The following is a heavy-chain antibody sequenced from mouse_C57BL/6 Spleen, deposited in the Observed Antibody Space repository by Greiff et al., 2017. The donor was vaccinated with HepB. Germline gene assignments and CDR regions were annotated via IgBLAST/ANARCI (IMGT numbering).Heavy chain of an antibody. J-gene: IGHJ4*01. CDR2: IYPGGGYT. CDR1: GYTFTNYW. D-gene: IGHD4-1*01. CDR3: ARYGTEDYAMDY. V-gene: IGHV1-63*01. Sequence: VQLQQSGAELVRPGTSVKMSCKASGYTFTNYWIGWAKQRPGHGLEWIGDIYPGGGYTNYNEKFKGKATLTADKSSSTAYMQFSSLTSEESAIYYCARYGTEDYAMDYWGQGTSVTVSS.